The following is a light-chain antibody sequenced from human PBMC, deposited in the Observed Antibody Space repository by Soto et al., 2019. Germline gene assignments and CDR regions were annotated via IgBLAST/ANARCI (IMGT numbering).Light chain of an antibody. Sequence: DIQMTQSPSTLSASVGDRVTITCRASQSINVWLARYQQKPGKAPKLLIYKASSLESGVPSRFSGSGSGTEFTLTISSLQPDDFATYYCQQYHTWWTFGQGTKVEIK. CDR2: KAS. V-gene: IGKV1-5*03. CDR3: QQYHTWWT. CDR1: QSINVW. J-gene: IGKJ1*01.